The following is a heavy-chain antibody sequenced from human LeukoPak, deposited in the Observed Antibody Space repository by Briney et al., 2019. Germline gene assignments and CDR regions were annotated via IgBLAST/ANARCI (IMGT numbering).Heavy chain of an antibody. CDR2: IYYSGST. D-gene: IGHD5-18*01. V-gene: IGHV4-59*01. J-gene: IGHJ4*02. CDR3: ARSYTAMVIDY. CDR1: GGSISTYY. Sequence: PSETLSLTCTVSGGSISTYYWTWIRQPPGKGLEWIGYIYYSGSTNYNPSLKSRVTISVDTSKNQFSLKLSSVTAADTAVYYCARSYTAMVIDYWGQGTLVTVSS.